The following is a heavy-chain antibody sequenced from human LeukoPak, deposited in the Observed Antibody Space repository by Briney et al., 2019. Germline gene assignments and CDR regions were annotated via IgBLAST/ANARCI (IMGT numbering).Heavy chain of an antibody. J-gene: IGHJ4*02. Sequence: SETLSLTCTVSGGSISSYYWSWIRQPPGKGLEWIGNIYYSGSTNYNPSLKSRVTISVDTSKNQFSLKLSSVTAADTAMYYCARDRDDGWSPIDYWGQGTLVTVSS. CDR1: GGSISSYY. D-gene: IGHD1-1*01. V-gene: IGHV4-59*01. CDR2: IYYSGST. CDR3: ARDRDDGWSPIDY.